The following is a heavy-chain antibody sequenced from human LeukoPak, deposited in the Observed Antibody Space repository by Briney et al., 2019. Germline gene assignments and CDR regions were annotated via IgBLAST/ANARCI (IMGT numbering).Heavy chain of an antibody. J-gene: IGHJ6*02. Sequence: ASVKVSCKPSGYSFTAYWIHWVRQAPGQGLEWRGWINPNSGGTNYVQKFQGRVTMTRDTSISTAYLELSRLRSDDTAVYYCGLTVTYSYGMDVWGQGTTVTVSS. CDR3: GLTVTYSYGMDV. V-gene: IGHV1-2*02. D-gene: IGHD4-17*01. CDR2: INPNSGGT. CDR1: GYSFTAYW.